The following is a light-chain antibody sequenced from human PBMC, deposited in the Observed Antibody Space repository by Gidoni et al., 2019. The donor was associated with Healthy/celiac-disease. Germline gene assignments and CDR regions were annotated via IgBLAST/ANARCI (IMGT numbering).Light chain of an antibody. CDR1: QSMCSY. CDR2: VTS. V-gene: IGKV1-39*01. J-gene: IGKJ4*01. Sequence: IHMPQPPSSLSASLGDRVTITCRASQSMCSYLNWYQQKTGKAPELLIYVTSSLQSGVPSRFSGSGSGTDFTLTISSLQPEDFATYYCQQNYSTPLTFGGGTKVEIK. CDR3: QQNYSTPLT.